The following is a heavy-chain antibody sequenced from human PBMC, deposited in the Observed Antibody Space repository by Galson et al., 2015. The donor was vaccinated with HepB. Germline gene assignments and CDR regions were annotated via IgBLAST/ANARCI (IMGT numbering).Heavy chain of an antibody. V-gene: IGHV3-48*02. D-gene: IGHD4-17*01. Sequence: SLRLSCAASGFTFSGVSMNWVRQAPGKGPEWISFISRTGSSMYYADSVKGRFTISRDNAQNSLYLQMHSLRDEDTAMYHCARDNYGDSAFDIWGQGTMVTVSS. J-gene: IGHJ3*02. CDR1: GFTFSGVS. CDR3: ARDNYGDSAFDI. CDR2: ISRTGSSM.